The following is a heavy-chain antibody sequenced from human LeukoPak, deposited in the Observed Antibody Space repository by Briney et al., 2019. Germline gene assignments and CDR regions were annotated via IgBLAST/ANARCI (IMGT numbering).Heavy chain of an antibody. V-gene: IGHV3-30*02. Sequence: PGGSLGLSCAASGFTFSSYGFHWVRQAPGKGLEWVTFIRYDGSDKYYADSVKGRFTISRDNSKNTLYLQMNSLRAEDTAVYYCXKGNPHFSTKGDYXXDXXGKGXXXXV. D-gene: IGHD2-8*01. CDR2: IRYDGSDK. CDR3: XKGNPHFSTKGDYXXDX. J-gene: IGHJ6*03. CDR1: GFTFSSYG.